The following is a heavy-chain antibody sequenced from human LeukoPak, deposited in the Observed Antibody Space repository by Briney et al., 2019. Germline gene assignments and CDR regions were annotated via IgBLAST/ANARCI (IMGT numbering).Heavy chain of an antibody. CDR3: ARGINYDSSAPTHAFDI. J-gene: IGHJ3*02. V-gene: IGHV1-69*05. Sequence: SVKVSCEASGGTFSSYAISWVRQAPGQGLEWMGRIIPIFGTANYAQKFQGRVTITTDESTSTAYMELSSLRSEDTAVYYCARGINYDSSAPTHAFDIWGQGTMVTVSS. CDR1: GGTFSSYA. D-gene: IGHD3-22*01. CDR2: IIPIFGTA.